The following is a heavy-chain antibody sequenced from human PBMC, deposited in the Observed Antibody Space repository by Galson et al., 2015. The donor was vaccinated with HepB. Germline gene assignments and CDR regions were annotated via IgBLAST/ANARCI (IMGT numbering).Heavy chain of an antibody. CDR3: ARAGAEDAFDI. Sequence: SLRLSCAASGFTFSSYSMNWVRQAPGKGLEWVSYISSSSSTIYYADSVKGRFTISRDNAKNSLYLQMNSLRAEDTAVYYCARAGAEDAFDIWGQGTMVTVSS. D-gene: IGHD1-26*01. CDR1: GFTFSSYS. V-gene: IGHV3-48*01. J-gene: IGHJ3*02. CDR2: ISSSSSTI.